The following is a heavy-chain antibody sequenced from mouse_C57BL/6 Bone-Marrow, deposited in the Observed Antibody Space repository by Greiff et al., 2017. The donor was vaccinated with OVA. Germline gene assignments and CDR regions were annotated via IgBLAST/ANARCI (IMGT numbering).Heavy chain of an antibody. V-gene: IGHV5-6*01. D-gene: IGHD2-1*01. CDR3: ARGGYGNPFAY. J-gene: IGHJ3*01. CDR2: ISSGGSYT. Sequence: VMLVESGGDLVKPGGSLKLSCAASGFTFSSYGMSWVRQTPDKRLEWVATISSGGSYTYYPDSVKGRFTISRDNAKNTLYLQMSSLKSEDTAMYYCARGGYGNPFAYWGQGTLVTVSA. CDR1: GFTFSSYG.